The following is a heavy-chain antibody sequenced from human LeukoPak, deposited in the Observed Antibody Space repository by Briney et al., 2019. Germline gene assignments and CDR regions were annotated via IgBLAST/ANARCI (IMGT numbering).Heavy chain of an antibody. CDR1: GGSISSYY. V-gene: IGHV4-59*08. CDR3: ARRINTNYYYGSGSYGDWFDP. J-gene: IGHJ5*02. Sequence: SETLSLTCTVSGGSISSYYWSWIRQPPGKGLEWIGYIYYSGSTNYNPSLKSRVTISVDTSKNQFSLKLSSVTAANTAVYYCARRINTNYYYGSGSYGDWFDPWGQGTLVTVSS. D-gene: IGHD3-10*01. CDR2: IYYSGST.